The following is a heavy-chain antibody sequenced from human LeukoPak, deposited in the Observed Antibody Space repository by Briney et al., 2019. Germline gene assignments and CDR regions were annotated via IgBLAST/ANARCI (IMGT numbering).Heavy chain of an antibody. CDR3: ARDRYCSGGSCYSGFDP. D-gene: IGHD2-15*01. CDR2: ISSSGDTI. V-gene: IGHV3-48*02. Sequence: GGSLRLSCAASGFNFSNYAMNWVRQAPGKGLECVSYISSSGDTIYYADSVKGRFTISRDNAKNSLSLQMNRPRDGDTAVYYCARDRYCSGGSCYSGFDPWGQGTLVTVSS. J-gene: IGHJ5*02. CDR1: GFNFSNYA.